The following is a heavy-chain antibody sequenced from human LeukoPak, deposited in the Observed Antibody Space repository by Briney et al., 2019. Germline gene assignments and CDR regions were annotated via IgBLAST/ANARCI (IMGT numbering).Heavy chain of an antibody. D-gene: IGHD5-12*01. J-gene: IGHJ4*02. CDR3: AREAIVAFGY. Sequence: GASVKVSCKAPGYTFTGYYIHWVRQAPGQGLEWMGWINPKSGDTNYAQKLQGRVTMTTDTSTSTAYMELRSLRSDDTAVYYCAREAIVAFGYWGQGTLVTVSS. CDR2: INPKSGDT. CDR1: GYTFTGYY. V-gene: IGHV1-2*02.